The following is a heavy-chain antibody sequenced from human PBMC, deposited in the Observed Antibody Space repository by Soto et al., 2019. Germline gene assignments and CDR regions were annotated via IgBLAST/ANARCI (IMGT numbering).Heavy chain of an antibody. CDR1: VGSISSINC. CDR2: IYHIGST. D-gene: IGHD6-25*01. J-gene: IGHJ4*02. V-gene: IGHV4-4*02. Sequence: SETLCLTCAFSVGSISSINCCICVRHPPGKGLEWIGEIYHIGSTNYNPSLKSRVTISVDKSKNQFSLKLSSVTAADTAVYYCARVKRQRMEGWSLEQWGQGTLVSVYS. CDR3: ARVKRQRMEGWSLEQ.